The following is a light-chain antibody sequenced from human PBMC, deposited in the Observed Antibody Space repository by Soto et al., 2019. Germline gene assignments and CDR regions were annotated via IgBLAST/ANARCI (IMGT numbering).Light chain of an antibody. J-gene: IGLJ3*02. CDR3: SSDTRSSTLV. Sequence: QSALTQPASVSGSPGQSITISCTGSTSDVGAYNYVSWYQQYPGKAPKLIIYEVTKRPSGTSDRFSGSQSGNTASLAISGLQADDEADYYCSSDTRSSTLVFGGGTQLTVL. CDR2: EVT. CDR1: TSDVGAYNY. V-gene: IGLV2-14*01.